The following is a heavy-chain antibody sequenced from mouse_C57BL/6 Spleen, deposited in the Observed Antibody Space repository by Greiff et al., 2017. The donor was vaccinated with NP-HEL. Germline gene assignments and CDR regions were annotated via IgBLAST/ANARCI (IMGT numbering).Heavy chain of an antibody. CDR2: ISDGGSYT. CDR3: ARDGDDYSNAWFAY. D-gene: IGHD2-5*01. Sequence: EVQGVESGGGLVKPGGSLKLSCAASGFTFSSYAMSWVRQTPEKRLEWVATISDGGSYTYYPDNVKGRFTISRDNAKNKLYLQMSHLKSEDTAMYYCARDGDDYSNAWFAYWGQGTLVTVSA. CDR1: GFTFSSYA. V-gene: IGHV5-4*01. J-gene: IGHJ3*01.